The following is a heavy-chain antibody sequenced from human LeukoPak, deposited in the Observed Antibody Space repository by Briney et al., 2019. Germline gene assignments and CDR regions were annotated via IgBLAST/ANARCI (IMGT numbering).Heavy chain of an antibody. J-gene: IGHJ6*03. CDR2: INPNSGGT. D-gene: IGHD5-12*01. CDR1: GYTFTGYY. V-gene: IGHV1-2*02. CDR3: AKDRYGDYEAPFHYYMDA. Sequence: ASVKVSCKASGYTFTGYYMHWVRQAPGQGLEWMGWINPNSGGTNYAQKFQGRVTMTRDTSISTAYMQLSRLRSDDTAVYYCAKDRYGDYEAPFHYYMDAWGRGTTVTVSS.